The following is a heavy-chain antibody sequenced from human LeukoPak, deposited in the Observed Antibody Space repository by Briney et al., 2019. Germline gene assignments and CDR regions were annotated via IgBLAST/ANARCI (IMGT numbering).Heavy chain of an antibody. CDR2: INDSGRT. D-gene: IGHD4-17*01. J-gene: IGHJ5*02. CDR3: AKSGDDYGDYNWFDP. V-gene: IGHV4-34*01. Sequence: SETLSLTCAVYGGSFSGYYWSWIRQPPGKGLEWIGEINDSGRTNHNPSLKSRVTISIDTSKKQISLNLSSVTAADTATYYCAKSGDDYGDYNWFDPWSQGTLVTVSS. CDR1: GGSFSGYY.